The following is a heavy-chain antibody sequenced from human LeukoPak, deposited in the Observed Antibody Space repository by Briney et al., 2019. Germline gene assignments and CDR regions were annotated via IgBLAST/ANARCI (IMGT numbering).Heavy chain of an antibody. CDR2: INAGNGNT. CDR1: GYTFTSYY. J-gene: IGHJ4*02. V-gene: IGHV1-3*01. CDR3: ARALAYPYYFDY. D-gene: IGHD6-6*01. Sequence: GASVKVSCKASGYTFTSYYMHWVRQAPGQRLEWMGWINAGNGNTKYSQKFQGRVTITRDTSATTAYMELSSLTSEDTAMFYCARALAYPYYFDYWGQGTLVTVSS.